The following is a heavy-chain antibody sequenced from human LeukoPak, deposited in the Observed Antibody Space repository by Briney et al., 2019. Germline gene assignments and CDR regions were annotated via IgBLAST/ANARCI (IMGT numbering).Heavy chain of an antibody. J-gene: IGHJ4*02. CDR3: ARSYGHSIDY. V-gene: IGHV3-30*04. CDR2: LSYDGRNE. Sequence: PGGSLRLSCAASGFLLSTYPMHWVRQAPGKGLEWVAILSYDGRNEYYADSVKGRFTVSKDNSKNTLYLQMDSLKSEDTAIYYCARSYGHSIDYWGQGTLVTVSS. CDR1: GFLLSTYP. D-gene: IGHD3-10*01.